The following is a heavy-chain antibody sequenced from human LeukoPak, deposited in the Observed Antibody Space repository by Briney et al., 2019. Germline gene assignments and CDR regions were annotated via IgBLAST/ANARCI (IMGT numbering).Heavy chain of an antibody. CDR3: ASGPGGYYDSSGYYFCRAFDI. V-gene: IGHV3-30*04. J-gene: IGHJ3*02. CDR1: GFTFSSYA. CDR2: ISYDGSNK. Sequence: PGGSLRLSCAASGFTFSSYAMHWVRQAPGKGLEWVAVISYDGSNKYYADSVKGRFTISRDNSKNTLYLQMNSLRAEDTAVYYCASGPGGYYDSSGYYFCRAFDIWGQGTMVTVSS. D-gene: IGHD3-22*01.